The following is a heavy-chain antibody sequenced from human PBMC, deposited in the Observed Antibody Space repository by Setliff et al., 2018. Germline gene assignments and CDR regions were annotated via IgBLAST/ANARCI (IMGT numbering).Heavy chain of an antibody. CDR2: IFQSGNT. Sequence: GSSIISDYYWVWIRQPPGRGLEWIGSIFQSGNTYYNPSLKSRVTISVDTSKNQFSLKVNSVTAADTAVYYCATLLANYGSGMDVWGQGTTVTVSS. V-gene: IGHV4-38-2*01. D-gene: IGHD3-10*01. CDR1: GSSIISDYY. J-gene: IGHJ6*02. CDR3: ATLLANYGSGMDV.